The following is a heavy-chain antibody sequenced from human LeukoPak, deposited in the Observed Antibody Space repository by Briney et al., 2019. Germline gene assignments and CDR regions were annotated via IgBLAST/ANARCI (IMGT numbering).Heavy chain of an antibody. Sequence: SSVKVSCKSSGYTFTSYYMHWVRQAPGQGLEWMGIINPSGGSTSYAQKFQGKGTMTMDTSTSTDYMELSSMRSEETAVYYCARDRRISGSSYGPGGYWGQGTLVTVSS. CDR2: INPSGGST. CDR3: ARDRRISGSSYGPGGY. CDR1: GYTFTSYY. V-gene: IGHV1-46*01. D-gene: IGHD1-26*01. J-gene: IGHJ4*02.